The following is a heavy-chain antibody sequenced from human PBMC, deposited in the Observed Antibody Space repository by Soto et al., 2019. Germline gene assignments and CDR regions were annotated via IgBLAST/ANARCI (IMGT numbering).Heavy chain of an antibody. CDR2: IIPILGTP. Sequence: SVKVSCKASGDTFSTYAISWVRQAPGQRLEWLGGIIPILGTPSYAQRFQGRVTITADKSTSTAYMELSSLRSEDTAVYYCARERSRYDRSGYYRPDHWGQGTLVTVSS. CDR1: GDTFSTYA. CDR3: ARERSRYDRSGYYRPDH. J-gene: IGHJ4*02. V-gene: IGHV1-69*10. D-gene: IGHD3-22*01.